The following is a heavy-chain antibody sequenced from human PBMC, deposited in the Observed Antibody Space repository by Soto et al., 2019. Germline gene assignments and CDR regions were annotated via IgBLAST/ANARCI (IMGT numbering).Heavy chain of an antibody. V-gene: IGHV3-23*01. CDR2: ILVDGRT. D-gene: IGHD2-8*02. J-gene: IGHJ3*02. CDR1: GFICSSYD. Sequence: EVQMFESGGGLAQPGGSLRLSCAASGFICSSYDMSWVRQAPGKGLEWVSTILVDGRTFYVDSVKGRFTISRDTSQNTVYLQMSRLAGGNTALYYCAKATATGGGAFDICGQGTMVTVSS. CDR3: AKATATGGGAFDI.